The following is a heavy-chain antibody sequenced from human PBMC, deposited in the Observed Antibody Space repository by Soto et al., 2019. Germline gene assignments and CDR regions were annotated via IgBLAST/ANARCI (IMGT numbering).Heavy chain of an antibody. J-gene: IGHJ6*02. CDR2: IYSGGST. V-gene: IGHV3-53*01. Sequence: GGSLRLSCAASGFTVSSNYMSWVRQAPGKGLEWVSVIYSGGSTYYAGSVKGRFTISRDNSKNTLYLQMNSLRAEDTAVYYCARDLRTNYYGMDVWGQGTTVTVSS. CDR3: ARDLRTNYYGMDV. CDR1: GFTVSSNY.